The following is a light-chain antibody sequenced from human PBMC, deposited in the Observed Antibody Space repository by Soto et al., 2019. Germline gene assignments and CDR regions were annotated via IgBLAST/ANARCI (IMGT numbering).Light chain of an antibody. CDR2: AAS. CDR1: QGISSY. J-gene: IGKJ4*01. CDR3: QQLNRYPLT. Sequence: IQLTQSPSSLSASVGDRVTITCRASQGISSYLAWYQQKTGKAPKLLIYAASTLQSGVPSRFSGSGSGTDFTLTISSLQPEDFATYYCQQLNRYPLTFGGGTKVEIK. V-gene: IGKV1-9*01.